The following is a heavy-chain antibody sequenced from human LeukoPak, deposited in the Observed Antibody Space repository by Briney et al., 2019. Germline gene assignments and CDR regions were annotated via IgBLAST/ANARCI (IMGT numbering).Heavy chain of an antibody. CDR1: GFTFSGFW. J-gene: IGHJ3*01. CDR3: ARSSYSSSSSV. Sequence: GGSLRLSCAVSGFTFSGFWMSWSRQAPGKGLEWVASINSDGSEGYYADVVKGRFTISRDNAKNSLYLQINSLRAEGAAVYYCARSSYSSSSSVWGQGTMVTVSS. D-gene: IGHD6-6*01. CDR2: INSDGSEG. V-gene: IGHV3-7*03.